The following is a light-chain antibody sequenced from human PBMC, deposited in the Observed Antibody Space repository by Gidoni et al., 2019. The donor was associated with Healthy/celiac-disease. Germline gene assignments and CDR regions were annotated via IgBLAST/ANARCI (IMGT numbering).Light chain of an antibody. V-gene: IGKV1-27*01. CDR2: AAS. CDR3: QKYKSAPRT. J-gene: IGKJ1*01. Sequence: DIQMTQSLSSLSASVGVRVTITCRASQGISNYLPWYQQKPGKVPKLLINAASTLQAGVPSRFGGSGSGENLTLTISGLKPKDVATYYCQKYKSAPRTFGQGTKVEIK. CDR1: QGISNY.